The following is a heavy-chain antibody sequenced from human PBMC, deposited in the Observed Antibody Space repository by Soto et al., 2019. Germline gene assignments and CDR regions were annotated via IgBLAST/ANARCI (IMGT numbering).Heavy chain of an antibody. J-gene: IGHJ6*03. CDR3: ARDVRFLEWLLGRYYMDV. CDR2: ISAYNGNT. D-gene: IGHD3-3*01. V-gene: IGHV1-18*01. Sequence: ASVKVCCKASGDTFTSCCISSVRQAPGQGLEWMGWISAYNGNTNYAQKLQGRVTMTTDTSTSTAYMELRSLRSDDTAVYYCARDVRFLEWLLGRYYMDVWGKGTTVTVSS. CDR1: GDTFTSCC.